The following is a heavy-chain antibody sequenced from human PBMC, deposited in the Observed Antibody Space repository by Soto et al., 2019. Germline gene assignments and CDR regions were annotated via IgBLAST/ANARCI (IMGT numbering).Heavy chain of an antibody. CDR3: ATGLSFGELLSYYYYGMDV. Sequence: PGESLKISCKGSGYSFTSYWISWVRQMPGKGLEWMGRIDPSDSYTNYSPSFQGHVTISADKSISTAYLQWSSLKASDTAMYYCATGLSFGELLSYYYYGMDVWGQGTTVTVSS. D-gene: IGHD3-10*01. CDR1: GYSFTSYW. V-gene: IGHV5-10-1*01. CDR2: IDPSDSYT. J-gene: IGHJ6*02.